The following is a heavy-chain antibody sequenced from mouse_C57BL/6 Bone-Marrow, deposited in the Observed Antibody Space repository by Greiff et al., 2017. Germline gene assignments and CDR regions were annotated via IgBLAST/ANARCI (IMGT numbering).Heavy chain of an antibody. CDR3: ARRDYLYYYGPNWYFDV. CDR1: GYAFSSSW. CDR2: IYPGDGDT. V-gene: IGHV1-82*01. D-gene: IGHD1-1*01. J-gene: IGHJ1*03. Sequence: QVQLKQSGPELVKPGASVKISCKASGYAFSSSWRNWVKQRPGKGLEWIGRIYPGDGDTNYNGKFKGKATLTADKSSSTAYMQLSSLTSEDSAVYFCARRDYLYYYGPNWYFDVWGTGTTVTVSS.